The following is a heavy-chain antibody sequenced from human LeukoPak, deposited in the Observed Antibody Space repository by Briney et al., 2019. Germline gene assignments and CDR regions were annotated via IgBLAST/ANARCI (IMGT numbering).Heavy chain of an antibody. V-gene: IGHV3-64*01. Sequence: GGSLRLSCAAPGIIFSNYAMHWVRQGPGKGLECISTISSDGGSTYYANSVKGRFTISGDNSKNTLYLQMGSLRAEDMAVYYCARGRQGAKTRYFDLWGRGTRVTVSS. J-gene: IGHJ2*01. CDR1: GIIFSNYA. CDR2: ISSDGGST. CDR3: ARGRQGAKTRYFDL. D-gene: IGHD1-26*01.